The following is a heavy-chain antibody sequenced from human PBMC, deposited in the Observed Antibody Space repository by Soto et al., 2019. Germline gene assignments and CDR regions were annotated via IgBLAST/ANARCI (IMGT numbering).Heavy chain of an antibody. CDR3: AKDFSSSSWYYYYYYYGMDV. Sequence: PGGSLRLSCAASGFTFSSYAMSWVRQAPGKGLEWASAISGSGGSTYYADSVKGRFTISRDNSKNTLYLQMNSLRAEDTAVYYCAKDFSSSSWYYYYYYYGMDVWGQGTTVTVSS. J-gene: IGHJ6*02. D-gene: IGHD6-13*01. V-gene: IGHV3-23*01. CDR2: ISGSGGST. CDR1: GFTFSSYA.